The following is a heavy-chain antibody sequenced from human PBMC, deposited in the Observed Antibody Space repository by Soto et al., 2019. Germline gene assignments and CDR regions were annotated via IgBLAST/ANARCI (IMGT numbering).Heavy chain of an antibody. CDR1: GGSISSGDYY. CDR3: ARVRSYGMDV. CDR2: IYYSGST. J-gene: IGHJ6*02. Sequence: QVQLQESGPGLVKPSQTLSLTCTVSGGSISSGDYYWSWIRQPPGKGLEWIGYIYYSGSTYYNPSLKSGVTISVDRSKNESALKLSSVTAADTAVYYCARVRSYGMDVWGQGTTVTVAS. V-gene: IGHV4-30-4*01.